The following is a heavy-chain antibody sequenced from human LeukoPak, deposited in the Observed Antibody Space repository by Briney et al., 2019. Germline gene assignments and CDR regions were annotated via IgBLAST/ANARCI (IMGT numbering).Heavy chain of an antibody. CDR3: GRVGSGYDFDY. CDR1: GYTFSSYG. Sequence: GASVKVSCKASGYTFSSYGISWVRQAPGQGLEWMGWISGYNGNTNYAQKVQGRVTMTTDTSTSTAYMELRSLTSDDTAVYYCGRVGSGYDFDYWGPGTLVTVSS. CDR2: ISGYNGNT. J-gene: IGHJ4*02. V-gene: IGHV1-18*01. D-gene: IGHD5-12*01.